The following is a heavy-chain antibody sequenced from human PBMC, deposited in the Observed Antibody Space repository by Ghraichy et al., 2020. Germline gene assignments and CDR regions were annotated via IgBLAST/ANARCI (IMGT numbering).Heavy chain of an antibody. J-gene: IGHJ4*02. V-gene: IGHV3-23*01. CDR2: ISGSGGST. CDR1: GFTFSSYA. CDR3: AKDLYEYSSGWQTYFDY. Sequence: GGSLRLSCAASGFTFSSYAMSWVRQAPGKGLEWVSAISGSGGSTYYADSVKGRFTISRDNSKNTLYLQMNSLRAEDTAVYYCAKDLYEYSSGWQTYFDYWGQGTLVTVSS. D-gene: IGHD6-19*01.